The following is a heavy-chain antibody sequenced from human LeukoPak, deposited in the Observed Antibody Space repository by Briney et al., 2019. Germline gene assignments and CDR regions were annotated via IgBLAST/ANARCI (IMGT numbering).Heavy chain of an antibody. CDR3: AKSTTVPYFDY. D-gene: IGHD4-17*01. CDR2: ISYDGSNK. CDR1: GFTFSSYG. V-gene: IGHV3-30*18. J-gene: IGHJ4*02. Sequence: GRSLRLSCAASGFTFSSYGMHWVRQAPGKGLEWVAVISYDGSNKYYADSVKGRFTISRDNSKNTLYLQMNGLRAEDTAVYYCAKSTTVPYFDYWGQGTLVTVSS.